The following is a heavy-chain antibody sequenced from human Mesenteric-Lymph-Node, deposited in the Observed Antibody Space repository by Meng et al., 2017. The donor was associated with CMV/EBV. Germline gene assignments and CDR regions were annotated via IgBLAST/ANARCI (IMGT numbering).Heavy chain of an antibody. CDR2: ISYSGST. CDR3: ARRDCSGGTCYLFDD. V-gene: IGHV4-59*01. D-gene: IGHD2-15*01. CDR1: GGSSTTYY. Sequence: VSGGSSTTYYWSWIRQPPGKGLEWIGYISYSGSTNYNPSLKSRVTISVDTSKNQFSLKLSSVTAADTAVYYCARRDCSGGTCYLFDDWGQGTLVTVSS. J-gene: IGHJ4*02.